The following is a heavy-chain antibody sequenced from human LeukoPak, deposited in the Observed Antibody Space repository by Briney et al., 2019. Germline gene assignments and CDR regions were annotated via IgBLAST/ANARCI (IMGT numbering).Heavy chain of an antibody. J-gene: IGHJ4*02. CDR1: GFTFSSYA. V-gene: IGHV3-30*18. CDR2: ISYDGSNK. CDR3: AKEGGDYYYYFDY. D-gene: IGHD2-21*01. Sequence: PGGSLRLSCAASGFTFSSYAMSWVRQAPGKGLEWVALISYDGSNKYYADSVKGRFTISRDNSKNTLYLQMNSLRAEDTAVYYCAKEGGDYYYYFDYWGQGTLVTVSS.